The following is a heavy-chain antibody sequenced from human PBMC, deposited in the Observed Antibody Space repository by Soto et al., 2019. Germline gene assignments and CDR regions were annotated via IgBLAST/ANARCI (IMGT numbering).Heavy chain of an antibody. J-gene: IGHJ6*02. CDR3: AKDVGRGVVTSSGKYYGMDV. CDR1: GFTFDNYG. CDR2: ISWKSGSI. V-gene: IGHV3-9*01. D-gene: IGHD2-15*01. Sequence: EVQLVESGGGLVQPGRSLRLSCAASGFTFDNYGMHWVRQAPGKGLEWVSGISWKSGSIEYADSVKGRFTISRDNAKNSLYLQMNSLRAEDTALYYCAKDVGRGVVTSSGKYYGMDVWGQGTTVTVSS.